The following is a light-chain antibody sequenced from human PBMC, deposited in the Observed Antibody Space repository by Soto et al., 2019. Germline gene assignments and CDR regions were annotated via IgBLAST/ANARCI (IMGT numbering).Light chain of an antibody. CDR2: GAS. CDR1: QSVSSSH. V-gene: IGKV3-20*01. CDR3: QHYVNSLT. Sequence: DIVLTQSPGTLSLSPGESVTLSCRASQSVSSSHLAWYQQKPGQAPRLFIYGASRRATGIPDRFSGSGSGTDFPLTISRLQPDDVAVYSCQHYVNSLTFGGGTKVEIK. J-gene: IGKJ4*01.